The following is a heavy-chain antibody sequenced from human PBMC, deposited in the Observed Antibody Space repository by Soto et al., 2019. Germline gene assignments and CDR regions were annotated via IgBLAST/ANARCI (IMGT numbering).Heavy chain of an antibody. CDR2: IIPIFGTA. J-gene: IGHJ6*02. V-gene: IGHV1-69*06. D-gene: IGHD6-6*01. CDR1: GGTFSSYA. CDR3: ARNIAARPGPYYYYGMDV. Sequence: SVKVSCKASGGTFSSYAISWVRQAPGQGLEWMGGIIPIFGTANYAQKFQGRVTITADKSTSPAYMELSSLRSEDTAVYYCARNIAARPGPYYYYGMDVWGQGTTVTVSS.